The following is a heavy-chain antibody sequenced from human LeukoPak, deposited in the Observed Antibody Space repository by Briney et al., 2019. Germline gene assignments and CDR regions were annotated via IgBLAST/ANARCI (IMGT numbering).Heavy chain of an antibody. V-gene: IGHV1-46*01. CDR3: ARVGDYHLPLDY. CDR2: INPSGGST. CDR1: GFTFSSYA. D-gene: IGHD4-11*01. J-gene: IGHJ4*02. Sequence: GGSLRLSCAASGFTFSSYAMSWVRQAPGQGLEWMGIINPSGGSTSYAQKFQGRVTMTRDTSTSTVYMELSSLRSEDTAVYYCARVGDYHLPLDYWGQGTLVTVSS.